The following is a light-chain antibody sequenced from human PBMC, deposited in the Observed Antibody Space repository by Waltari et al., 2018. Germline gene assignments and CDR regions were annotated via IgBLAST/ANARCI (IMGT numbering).Light chain of an antibody. J-gene: IGLJ3*02. CDR2: GNS. V-gene: IGLV1-40*01. CDR3: QSYDSSLSGRV. Sequence: QSVLKQPPSGSGGPGQRVNISCTGRRANIGAGDDGNCYQQLPGTAPQLLIYGNSNRPSGVPDRFSGSKSGTSASLAITGLQAEDEADYYCQSYDSSLSGRVFGGGTKLTVL. CDR1: RANIGAGDD.